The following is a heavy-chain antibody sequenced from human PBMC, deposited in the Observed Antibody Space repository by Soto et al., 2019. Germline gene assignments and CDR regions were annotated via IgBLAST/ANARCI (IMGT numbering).Heavy chain of an antibody. CDR1: GGTFSSYA. Sequence: SVKVSCKASGGTFSSYAISWVRQAPGKGLEWMGGIIPIFGTANYAQKFQGRVTITADESTSTAYMELSSLRSEDTAVYYCARGTTVTTYDAFDIWGQGTMVTVSS. CDR3: ARGTTVTTYDAFDI. D-gene: IGHD4-4*01. V-gene: IGHV1-69*13. CDR2: IIPIFGTA. J-gene: IGHJ3*02.